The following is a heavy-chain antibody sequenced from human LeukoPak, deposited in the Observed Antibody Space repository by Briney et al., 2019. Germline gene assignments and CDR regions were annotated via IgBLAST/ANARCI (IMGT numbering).Heavy chain of an antibody. CDR2: IRSKAYGGTL. J-gene: IGHJ4*02. V-gene: IGHV3-49*04. CDR1: GFTFGDYA. D-gene: IGHD6-25*01. CDR3: IRDGPYSSAWYAGPVY. Sequence: GGSLRLSCTGSGFTFGDYALSWVRQAPGKGLEWVGFIRSKAYGGTLGYAASVRGRFSISRDDSRGIAYLQMHSLKTEDTAVYYCIRDGPYSSAWYAGPVYWGQGTQVTVSS.